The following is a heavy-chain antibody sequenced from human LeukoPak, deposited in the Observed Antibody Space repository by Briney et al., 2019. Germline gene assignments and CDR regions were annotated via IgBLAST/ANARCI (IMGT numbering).Heavy chain of an antibody. CDR1: GFTFGDYA. V-gene: IGHV3-49*04. CDR3: TRGLGFLEWPDAFDI. Sequence: RSLRLXCTASGFTFGDYAMSWVRQAPGKGLEWVGFIRSKAYGVTTEYAASVKGIFTISRDDSKSIAYLQMNSLKTEDTAVYYCTRGLGFLEWPDAFDIWGQGTMVTVSS. CDR2: IRSKAYGVTT. D-gene: IGHD3-3*01. J-gene: IGHJ3*02.